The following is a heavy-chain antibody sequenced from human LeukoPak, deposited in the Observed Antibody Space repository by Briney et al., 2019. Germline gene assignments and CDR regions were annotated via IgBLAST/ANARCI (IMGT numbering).Heavy chain of an antibody. CDR2: INQDGNEK. V-gene: IGHV3-7*01. D-gene: IGHD1-26*01. CDR1: GFTFNKYW. Sequence: GGSLRLSCAASGFTFNKYWMNWVRQAPGQGLERLANINQDGNEKYYLASVKGRFTISTDNANNSLFLQMHSLRAEDTAVYYCAKDLPDIVGPTDCWGQGTPVTVSS. J-gene: IGHJ4*02. CDR3: AKDLPDIVGPTDC.